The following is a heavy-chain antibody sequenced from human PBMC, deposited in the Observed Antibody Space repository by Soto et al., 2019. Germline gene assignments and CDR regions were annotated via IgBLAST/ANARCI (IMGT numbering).Heavy chain of an antibody. CDR1: GDSISAYS. CDR2: IHYNGNT. D-gene: IGHD5-12*01. V-gene: IGHV4-59*01. Sequence: QVQLQVSAPGLVKPSETLSLTCTVSGDSISAYSWSWVRQPPGKGLEWIGNIHYNGNTKYNPSLKSRVTXPXXXSXXQFSLKLISVTAADTAKYFCAREGNLGRWLQPLDFWGQGTLVTVSS. J-gene: IGHJ4*02. CDR3: AREGNLGRWLQPLDF.